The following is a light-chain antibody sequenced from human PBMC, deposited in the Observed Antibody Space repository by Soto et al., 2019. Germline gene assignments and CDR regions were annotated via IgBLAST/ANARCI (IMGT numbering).Light chain of an antibody. CDR2: ASS. CDR3: QQINSYPLT. CDR1: QGISSY. J-gene: IGKJ4*01. Sequence: DIQLTQSPSFLSASVGDRVTITCRASQGISSYLAWYQQKPGKAPKLLIYASSTLQSGVPSRFSGSGSGTEFPLTISSLHDEDFATYCCQQINSYPLTFGGGTKVEIK. V-gene: IGKV1-9*01.